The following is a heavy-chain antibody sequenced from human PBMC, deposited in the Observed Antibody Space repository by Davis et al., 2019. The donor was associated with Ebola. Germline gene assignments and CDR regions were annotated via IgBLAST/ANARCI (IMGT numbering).Heavy chain of an antibody. D-gene: IGHD4-17*01. CDR3: ATSYFTVTTLY. Sequence: GESLKISCAASGFTFSSFAMSWVRQAPGKGLEWVSTFGTVGDTYYADSVKGRFAMSRDNSRGTLYLQINSLSAEDSGVYYCATSYFTVTTLYWGQGTLVTVSS. V-gene: IGHV3-23*01. CDR1: GFTFSSFA. J-gene: IGHJ4*02. CDR2: FGTVGDT.